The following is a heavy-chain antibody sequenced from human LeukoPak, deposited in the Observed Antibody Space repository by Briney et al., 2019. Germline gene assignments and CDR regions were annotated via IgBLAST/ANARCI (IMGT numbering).Heavy chain of an antibody. J-gene: IGHJ4*02. V-gene: IGHV4-4*07. CDR3: ARGAVNYYDSSGYDY. D-gene: IGHD3-22*01. CDR2: IYTSGST. CDR1: GGSISSYY. Sequence: PSETLSLTCTVSGGSISSYYWSWIRQPAGKGLDWIGRIYTSGSTNYNPSLKSRVTMSVDTSKNQFSLKLSSVTAADTAVYYCARGAVNYYDSSGYDYWGQGTLVTVSS.